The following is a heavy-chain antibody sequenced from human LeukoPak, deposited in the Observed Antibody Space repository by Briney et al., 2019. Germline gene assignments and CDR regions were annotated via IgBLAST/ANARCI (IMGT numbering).Heavy chain of an antibody. Sequence: GGSLRLSCAASGFTFSSYAMHWVRQAPGKGLEWVAVISYDGSNKYYADSAKGRFTISRDNSKNTLYLQMNSLRAEDTAVYYCAVGGLFDPNLDWGQGTLVTVSS. V-gene: IGHV3-30-3*01. CDR1: GFTFSSYA. CDR3: AVGGLFDPNLD. J-gene: IGHJ4*02. CDR2: ISYDGSNK. D-gene: IGHD3-9*01.